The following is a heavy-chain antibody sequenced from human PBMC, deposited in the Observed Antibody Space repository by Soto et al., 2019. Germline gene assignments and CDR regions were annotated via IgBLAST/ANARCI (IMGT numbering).Heavy chain of an antibody. CDR3: ARGNDYYYDSSGSYDY. CDR2: IYYSGIA. D-gene: IGHD3-22*01. Sequence: SETLSLTCTVSGGSISSSSYYWGWIRQPPGKGLEWIGSIYYSGIANYNPSLKRRVTISVDTSKNQFSLEWRSVTAAYTAVYYCARGNDYYYDSSGSYDYWGQGTLVTVSS. V-gene: IGHV4-39*07. CDR1: GGSISSSSYY. J-gene: IGHJ4*02.